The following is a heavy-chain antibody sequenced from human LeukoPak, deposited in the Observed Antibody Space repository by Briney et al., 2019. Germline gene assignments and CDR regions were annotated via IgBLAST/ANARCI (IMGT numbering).Heavy chain of an antibody. CDR2: IRNKANSYTT. D-gene: IGHD3-10*01. CDR1: GFTFSDHF. Sequence: PGGSLRLSCAASGFTFSDHFMDWVRQAPGKGLEWVGRIRNKANSYTTEYAASVEGRFTISRDDSQNSLYLQMNSLRTEDTAVCYCGRESARGGGYFIDAFDIWGQGTMVTVSS. J-gene: IGHJ3*02. V-gene: IGHV3-72*01. CDR3: GRESARGGGYFIDAFDI.